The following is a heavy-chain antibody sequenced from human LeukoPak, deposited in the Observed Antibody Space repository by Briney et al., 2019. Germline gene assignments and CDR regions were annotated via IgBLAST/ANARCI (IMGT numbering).Heavy chain of an antibody. CDR2: IKQDGSEK. J-gene: IGHJ4*02. V-gene: IGHV3-7*03. CDR3: ARDYPKQWLSSDY. CDR1: GFTFSSYW. Sequence: GGSLRLSCAASGFTFSSYWMSWVRQAPGKGLECVANIKQDGSEKYYVDSVKGRFTISRDNAKNSLYLQMNSLRAEDTAVYYCARDYPKQWLSSDYWGQGTLVTVSS. D-gene: IGHD6-19*01.